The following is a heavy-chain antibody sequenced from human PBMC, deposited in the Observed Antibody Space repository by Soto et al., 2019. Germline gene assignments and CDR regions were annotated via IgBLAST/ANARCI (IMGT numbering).Heavy chain of an antibody. Sequence: QLQLQESGPGLVKPSETLSLTCTVSGGSISSSSYYWGWIRQPPGKGLEWIGSIYYSGSTYYNPSLKSRVTISVDTSKNQFSLKLSSVTAADTAVYYCARHGGHDYIWGSYHVHDAFDIWGQGTMVTVSS. D-gene: IGHD3-16*02. CDR3: ARHGGHDYIWGSYHVHDAFDI. CDR1: GGSISSSSYY. V-gene: IGHV4-39*01. CDR2: IYYSGST. J-gene: IGHJ3*02.